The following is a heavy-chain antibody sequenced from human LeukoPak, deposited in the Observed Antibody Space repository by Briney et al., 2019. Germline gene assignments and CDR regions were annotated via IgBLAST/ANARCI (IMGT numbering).Heavy chain of an antibody. CDR2: ISSGSNTK. Sequence: PGGSLRLSCAASGFTFSSYSMNWVRQAPGKGLEWVSHISSGSNTKYYADSVKGRFTISRDNAKNSLYLQMNSLRAGDTAVYYCARRAVTEAEGLDYWGQGTLVTVSS. V-gene: IGHV3-48*01. CDR1: GFTFSSYS. CDR3: ARRAVTEAEGLDY. D-gene: IGHD2-8*02. J-gene: IGHJ4*02.